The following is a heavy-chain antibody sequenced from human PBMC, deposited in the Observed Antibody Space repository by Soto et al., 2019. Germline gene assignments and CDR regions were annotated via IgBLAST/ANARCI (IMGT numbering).Heavy chain of an antibody. V-gene: IGHV3-15*07. CDR1: GFTFSNAW. Sequence: EVHLVESGGGLVQPGGSLRLSCVASGFTFSNAWMNWVRQAPGKGLEWVGHIKSKSDGGATDYAAPVRGRFTISRDDSKNTLYLHMTSPKSEDTGVYYCTTDVWTSRSTDYWGQGTLVTVSP. CDR2: IKSKSDGGAT. D-gene: IGHD1-1*01. CDR3: TTDVWTSRSTDY. J-gene: IGHJ4*02.